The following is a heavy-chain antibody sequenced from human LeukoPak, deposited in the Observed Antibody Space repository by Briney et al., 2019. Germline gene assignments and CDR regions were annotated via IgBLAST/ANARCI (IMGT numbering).Heavy chain of an antibody. V-gene: IGHV3-48*01. Sequence: GGSLRLSCAASGFTFSSYSMNWVRQAPGKGLEWVSYISSSSSTIYHADSVKGRFTIPRDNAKNSLYLQMNSLRAEDTAVYYCARLYRIQLWPIGPNYYYYMDVWGKGTTVTVSS. CDR2: ISSSSSTI. J-gene: IGHJ6*03. CDR3: ARLYRIQLWPIGPNYYYYMDV. D-gene: IGHD5-18*01. CDR1: GFTFSSYS.